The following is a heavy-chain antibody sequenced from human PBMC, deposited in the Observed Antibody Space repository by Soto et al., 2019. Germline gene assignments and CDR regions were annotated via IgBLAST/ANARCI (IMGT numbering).Heavy chain of an antibody. CDR1: GFTFSDHH. CDR2: ARNKANSYTT. Sequence: EVQLVESGGGLVQPGGSLRLSCAASGFTFSDHHMDWVRQATGKGLEWVGRARNKANSYTTAYAASVKGRFTISRDDSKNSLSLQMNSLKTEDTAVYFCARLMGTSIDLWGQGTLVTVSS. D-gene: IGHD2-8*01. CDR3: ARLMGTSIDL. V-gene: IGHV3-72*01. J-gene: IGHJ4*02.